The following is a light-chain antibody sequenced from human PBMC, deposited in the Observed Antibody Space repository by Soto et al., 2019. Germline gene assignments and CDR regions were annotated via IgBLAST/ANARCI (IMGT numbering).Light chain of an antibody. V-gene: IGKV1-9*01. CDR3: QQYNNWPPET. J-gene: IGKJ1*01. CDR1: QGLSSY. Sequence: IQLTQSPTSLSASVGDRVTITCRASQGLSSYLAWYQQKPGKAPKLLIYAASTLQSGVPSRFSGSGSETDFTLTISSLQSEDFAVYYCQQYNNWPPETFGQGTKVDIK. CDR2: AAS.